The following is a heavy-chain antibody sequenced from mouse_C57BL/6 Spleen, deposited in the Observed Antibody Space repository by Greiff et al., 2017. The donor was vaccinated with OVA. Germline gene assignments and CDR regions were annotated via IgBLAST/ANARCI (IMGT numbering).Heavy chain of an antibody. Sequence: EVKLQESGTVLARPGASVKMSCKTSGYTFTSYWMHWVKQRPGQGLEWIGAIYPGNSDTSYNQKFKGKAKLTAVTSASTAYMELSSLTNEDSAVYYCTRGRYYYGSSYPLFSYWGQGTLVTVSA. CDR1: GYTFTSYW. CDR2: IYPGNSDT. J-gene: IGHJ3*01. D-gene: IGHD1-1*01. CDR3: TRGRYYYGSSYPLFSY. V-gene: IGHV1-5*01.